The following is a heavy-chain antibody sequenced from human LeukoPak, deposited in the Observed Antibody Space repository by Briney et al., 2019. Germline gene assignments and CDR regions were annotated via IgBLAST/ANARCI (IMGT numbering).Heavy chain of an antibody. V-gene: IGHV1-2*02. CDR2: INPNSGGT. J-gene: IGHJ6*03. D-gene: IGHD5-18*01. CDR1: GGTFSSYA. Sequence: ASVKVSCKASGGTFSSYAISWVRQAPGQGLEWMGWINPNSGGTNYAQKFQGRVTMTRDTSISTAYMELSRLRSDDTAVYYCARGGYSYGHYYYYYYMDVWGKGTTVTVSS. CDR3: ARGGYSYGHYYYYYYMDV.